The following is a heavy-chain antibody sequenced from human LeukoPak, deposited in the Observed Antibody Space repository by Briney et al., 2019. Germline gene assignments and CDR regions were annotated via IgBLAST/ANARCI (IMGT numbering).Heavy chain of an antibody. CDR1: GYTFTGYY. CDR3: ARDYRDIVVVVTDDNWFDP. Sequence: GASVKVSCKASGYTFTGYYMHWMRQAPGQGLEWMGWINPNSGGTNYAQKFQGRVTMTRDTSISTAYMELSRLRSDDTAVYYCARDYRDIVVVVTDDNWFDPWGQGTLVTVSS. V-gene: IGHV1-2*02. CDR2: INPNSGGT. D-gene: IGHD2-15*01. J-gene: IGHJ5*02.